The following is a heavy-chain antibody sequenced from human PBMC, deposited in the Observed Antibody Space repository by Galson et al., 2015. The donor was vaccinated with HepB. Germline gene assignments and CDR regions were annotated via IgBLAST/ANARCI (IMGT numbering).Heavy chain of an antibody. Sequence: SVKVSCKASGYTFTNCAINWVRQAPGQGLEWMGWISFYNGNANYAQNIQGRVTMTTDTSTTTAYMELKSLRSDDTAVYYCARARYSSSPPDYWGQGTLVSVSS. V-gene: IGHV1-18*01. CDR3: ARARYSSSPPDY. CDR1: GYTFTNCA. CDR2: ISFYNGNA. D-gene: IGHD6-6*01. J-gene: IGHJ4*02.